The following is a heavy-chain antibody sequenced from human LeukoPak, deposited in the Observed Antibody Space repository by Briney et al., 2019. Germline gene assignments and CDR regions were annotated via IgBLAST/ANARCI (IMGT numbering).Heavy chain of an antibody. CDR2: INHSGST. V-gene: IGHV4-34*01. CDR1: GGSFSGYY. D-gene: IGHD6-13*01. J-gene: IGHJ4*02. CDR3: ARVSLGIAAAAFFDY. Sequence: PSETLSLTCAVYGGSFSGYYWSWIRQPPGKGLEWIGEINHSGSTNYNPSLKSRVTISVDTSKNQFSLKLSSVTAADTAVYYCARVSLGIAAAAFFDYWGQGTLVTVSS.